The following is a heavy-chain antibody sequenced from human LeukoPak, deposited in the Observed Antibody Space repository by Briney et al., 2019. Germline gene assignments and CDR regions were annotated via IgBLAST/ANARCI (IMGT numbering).Heavy chain of an antibody. D-gene: IGHD5-24*01. CDR2: IYHSGST. CDR1: GYSISSGYY. CDR3: ARGVEMATILHY. Sequence: PSETLSLTCAVSGYSISSGYYWGWIRQPPGKGLEWIGTIYHSGSTYYNPSLKRRLTISVDTSKNQFSLKMSFVTAADTAVYYCARGVEMATILHYWGQGTLVTVSS. J-gene: IGHJ4*02. V-gene: IGHV4-38-2*01.